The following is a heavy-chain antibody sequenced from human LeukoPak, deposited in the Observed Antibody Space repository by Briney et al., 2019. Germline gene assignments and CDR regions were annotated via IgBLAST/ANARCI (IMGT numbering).Heavy chain of an antibody. Sequence: PSQTLSLTCTVSGGSISSSSYYWGWIRQPPGKGLEWIGSIYYSVSTYYNPALNHRVTLSVDTCKNQCSLTLSSVTPADTAVYYCASFSFPFRREHLQRYFVWFSSYYYGMDVWGQGATVTVSS. D-gene: IGHD3-9*01. CDR1: GGSISSSSYY. CDR2: IYYSVST. J-gene: IGHJ6*02. V-gene: IGHV4-39*01. CDR3: ASFSFPFRREHLQRYFVWFSSYYYGMDV.